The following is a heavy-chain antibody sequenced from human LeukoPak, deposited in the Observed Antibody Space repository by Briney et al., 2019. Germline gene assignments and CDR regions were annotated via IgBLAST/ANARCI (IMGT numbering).Heavy chain of an antibody. CDR2: IYYSGST. J-gene: IGHJ5*02. CDR1: GDSISSSSYY. Sequence: PSETLSLTCTVSGDSISSSSYYWGWIRQPPGKGLEWIGSIYYSGSTYYNPSLKSRVTISVDTSKNQFSLKLSSVTAADTAVYYCARQGDIVVVPAATNWFDPWGQGTLVTVSS. V-gene: IGHV4-39*01. D-gene: IGHD2-2*01. CDR3: ARQGDIVVVPAATNWFDP.